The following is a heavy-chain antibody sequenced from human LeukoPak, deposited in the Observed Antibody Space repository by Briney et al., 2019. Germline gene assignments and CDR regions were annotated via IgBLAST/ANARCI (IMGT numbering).Heavy chain of an antibody. V-gene: IGHV3-30-3*01. Sequence: GGSLRLSCAASGLTFSSYAMHWVRQAPGKGLEWVAVISYDGSNKYYADSVKGRFTISRDNSKNTLYLQMNSLRAEDTAVYYCARERWLHLAFDIWGQGTMVTVSS. D-gene: IGHD5-24*01. J-gene: IGHJ3*02. CDR1: GLTFSSYA. CDR2: ISYDGSNK. CDR3: ARERWLHLAFDI.